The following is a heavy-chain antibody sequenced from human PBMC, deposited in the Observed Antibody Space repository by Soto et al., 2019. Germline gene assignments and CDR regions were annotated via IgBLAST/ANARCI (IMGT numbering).Heavy chain of an antibody. CDR3: AKGSYSHYYGMDV. J-gene: IGHJ6*02. Sequence: QVQLVESEGGVVQPGRSLRLSCAASGFTFSSYGMHWVRQAPGKGLEWVAVISYDGSNKYYADSVKGRFTISRDNSKNTLYLQMNSLRAEDTAVYYCAKGSYSHYYGMDVWGQGTTVTVSS. CDR1: GFTFSSYG. CDR2: ISYDGSNK. V-gene: IGHV3-30*18.